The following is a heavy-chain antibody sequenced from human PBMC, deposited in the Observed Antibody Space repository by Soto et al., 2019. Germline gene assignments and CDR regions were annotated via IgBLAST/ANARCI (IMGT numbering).Heavy chain of an antibody. V-gene: IGHV1-24*01. CDR1: GYTLTELS. J-gene: IGHJ6*02. CDR2: FDPEDGET. D-gene: IGHD5-12*01. CDR3: AAARRDGYNFGYYYYGMDV. Sequence: QVQLVQSGAEVKKPGASVKVSCKVSGYTLTELSMHWVRQAPGKGLEWMGGFDPEDGETIYAQKFQGRVTMTEDTSTDTAYMELSSLRSEDTAVYYCAAARRDGYNFGYYYYGMDVWGQGTTVTVSS.